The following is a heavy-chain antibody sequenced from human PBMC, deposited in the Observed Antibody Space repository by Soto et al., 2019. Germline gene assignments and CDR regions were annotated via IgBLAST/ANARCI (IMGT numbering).Heavy chain of an antibody. CDR1: GGSLSDYF. D-gene: IGHD6-13*01. J-gene: IGHJ5*02. CDR3: ARDIAAAGMEDWFDP. CDR2: ITHRGKT. V-gene: IGHV4-34*01. Sequence: PSETLSLTCAVYGGSLSDYFWSWIRQSPGKGLQWIGEITHRGKTNYNPSLESRVTMSVDTSKNQFSLRLGSVSAADTAVYYCARDIAAAGMEDWFDPWGQGTLVTVSS.